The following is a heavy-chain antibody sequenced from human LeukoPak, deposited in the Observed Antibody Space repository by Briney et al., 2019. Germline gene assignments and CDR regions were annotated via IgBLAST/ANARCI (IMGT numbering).Heavy chain of an antibody. Sequence: SETLSLTCAVYGGSFSGYYWSWIRQPPGKGLEWIGEIVHSGNSKYNPSLKSRVTISVDTSKNQFSLNLTSVTAADTAVYYCARFGSSTWYKGAFDIWGQGTMVTVAS. CDR3: ARFGSSTWYKGAFDI. J-gene: IGHJ3*02. CDR2: IVHSGNS. D-gene: IGHD1-1*01. CDR1: GGSFSGYY. V-gene: IGHV4-34*12.